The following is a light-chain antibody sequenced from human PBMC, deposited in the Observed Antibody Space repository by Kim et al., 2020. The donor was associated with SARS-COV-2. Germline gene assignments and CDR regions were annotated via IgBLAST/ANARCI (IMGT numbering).Light chain of an antibody. J-gene: IGKJ2*01. CDR2: KTS. Sequence: ASVGDRVTVTCRASETIDRWLAWYQQKPGRAPNLLIYKTSNLQSGVPSRFSGSGSGTEFTLTISSLQPDDFATYYCQQYDSYPYTFGQGTKLEI. CDR1: ETIDRW. V-gene: IGKV1-5*03. CDR3: QQYDSYPYT.